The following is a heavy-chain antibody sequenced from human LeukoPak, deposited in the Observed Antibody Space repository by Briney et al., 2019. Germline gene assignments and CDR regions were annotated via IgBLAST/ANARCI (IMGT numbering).Heavy chain of an antibody. CDR2: IYYSGST. Sequence: SETLFLTCTVSGGSISSGDYYWSWIRQPPGKGLEWIGYIYYSGSTYYNPSLKSRVTISVDTSKNQFSLKLSSVTAADTAVYYCARAPYSSSWYKFDYWGQGTLVTVSS. V-gene: IGHV4-30-4*01. J-gene: IGHJ4*02. CDR1: GGSISSGDYY. D-gene: IGHD6-13*01. CDR3: ARAPYSSSWYKFDY.